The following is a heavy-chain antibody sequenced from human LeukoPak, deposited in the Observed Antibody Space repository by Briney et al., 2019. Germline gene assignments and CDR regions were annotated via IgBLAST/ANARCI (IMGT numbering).Heavy chain of an antibody. CDR3: ADLIRDFDWFPFDY. CDR1: GYSISSGYY. D-gene: IGHD3-9*01. V-gene: IGHV4-38-2*02. J-gene: IGHJ4*02. CDR2: IYHSGST. Sequence: SETLSLTCTVSGYSISSGYYWGWIRQPPGKGLEWIGSIYHSGSTYYNPSLKSRVTISVDTSKNQFSLKLSSVTAADTAVYQAADLIRDFDWFPFDYWGQGTLVTVSS.